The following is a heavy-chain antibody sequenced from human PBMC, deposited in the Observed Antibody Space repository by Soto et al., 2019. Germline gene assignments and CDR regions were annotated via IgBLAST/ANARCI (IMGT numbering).Heavy chain of an antibody. CDR1: GGTFSSYA. D-gene: IGHD3-10*01. V-gene: IGHV1-69*13. J-gene: IGHJ4*02. Sequence: SVKVSCKASGGTFSSYAISWVRQAPGQGLEWMGGIIPIFGTANYAQKFQGRVTITADESTSTACMELSSLRSEDTAVYYCASVHGSASYSRLDYWGQGILVNVS. CDR2: IIPIFGTA. CDR3: ASVHGSASYSRLDY.